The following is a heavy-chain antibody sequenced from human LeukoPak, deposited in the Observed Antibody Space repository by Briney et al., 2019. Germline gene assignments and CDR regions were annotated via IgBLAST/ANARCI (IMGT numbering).Heavy chain of an antibody. Sequence: GGSLRLSCAASGFTFSDYYMSWIRQAPGKGLEGVSYISSSGSTIYYADSVKGRFTITRDNAKNSLYLQMNRLRAEDTAVYYCARDVAEGMYYFDYWGQGTLVTVSS. J-gene: IGHJ4*02. CDR1: GFTFSDYY. D-gene: IGHD6-19*01. CDR2: ISSSGSTI. CDR3: ARDVAEGMYYFDY. V-gene: IGHV3-11*01.